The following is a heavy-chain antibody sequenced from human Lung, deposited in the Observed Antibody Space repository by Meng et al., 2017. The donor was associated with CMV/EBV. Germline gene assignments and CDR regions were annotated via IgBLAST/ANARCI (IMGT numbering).Heavy chain of an antibody. CDR2: ISTNTGTP. CDR1: GYTFSTYT. Sequence: QVQLVQPGAEVRKPGASVKVSCKASGYTFSTYTINWVRQAHGRGLEWMGWISTNTGTPTYTQGFTGRFVFSLDTSVSTADLQISSLKAEDTAVYYCARGGNFDPWGQGTLVTVSS. J-gene: IGHJ5*02. V-gene: IGHV7-4-1*02. D-gene: IGHD2/OR15-2a*01. CDR3: ARGGNFDP.